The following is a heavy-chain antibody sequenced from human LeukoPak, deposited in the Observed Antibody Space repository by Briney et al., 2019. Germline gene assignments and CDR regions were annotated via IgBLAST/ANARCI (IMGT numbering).Heavy chain of an antibody. CDR1: GGSISSYY. Sequence: ASETLSLTCTVSGGSISSYYWSWIRQPPGKGLEWIGYIYYSGSTDYNPSLKSRVTISVDTSKNQFSLKLTSVTAADTAVYYCARGHYGFDPWGQGTLVTVSS. CDR3: ARGHYGFDP. V-gene: IGHV4-59*01. CDR2: IYYSGST. J-gene: IGHJ5*02. D-gene: IGHD3-16*01.